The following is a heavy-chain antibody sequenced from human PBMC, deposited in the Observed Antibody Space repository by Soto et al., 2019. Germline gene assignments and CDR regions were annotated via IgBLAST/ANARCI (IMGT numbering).Heavy chain of an antibody. D-gene: IGHD3-10*01. V-gene: IGHV3-66*01. J-gene: IGHJ4*02. Sequence: EVQLVESGGGLVQPGGSLRLSCAVSGLTVSSNYMSWVRQPPGKGLEWVSVIYSGGSTNNADSVKGRFTISRDNSKNTLYLQMNSLRAEDTAVYYCARDFYYYGSGTMGGYFDYWGQGTLVTVSS. CDR3: ARDFYYYGSGTMGGYFDY. CDR2: IYSGGST. CDR1: GLTVSSNY.